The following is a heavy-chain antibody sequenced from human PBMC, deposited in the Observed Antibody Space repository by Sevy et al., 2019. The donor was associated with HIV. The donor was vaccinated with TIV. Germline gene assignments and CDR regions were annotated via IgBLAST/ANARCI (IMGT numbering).Heavy chain of an antibody. CDR3: ARNVVAASWDY. J-gene: IGHJ4*02. Sequence: GGSLRLSCAASGFTFSSYSMNWVRQAPGKGLEWVSSIISSSSYIYYADSVKGRFSISRDNAKNSMYLQMNSLRAEETAVYYCARNVVAASWDYWGQGTLVTVSS. D-gene: IGHD2-15*01. CDR1: GFTFSSYS. CDR2: IISSSSYI. V-gene: IGHV3-21*01.